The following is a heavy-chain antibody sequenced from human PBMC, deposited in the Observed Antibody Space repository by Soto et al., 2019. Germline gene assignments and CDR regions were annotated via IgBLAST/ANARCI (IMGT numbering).Heavy chain of an antibody. CDR2: SYYSGST. Sequence: SETLSLTCTVSGGSISSYYWSWIRQPPGKGLEWIGYSYYSGSTNYNPSLKSRVTISVDTSKTQCSLKLSSVTAADTAVYYCARAIAVAGSYYYYYGMDVCGQGTTVTVSS. CDR1: GGSISSYY. CDR3: ARAIAVAGSYYYYYGMDV. J-gene: IGHJ6*02. V-gene: IGHV4-59*01. D-gene: IGHD6-19*01.